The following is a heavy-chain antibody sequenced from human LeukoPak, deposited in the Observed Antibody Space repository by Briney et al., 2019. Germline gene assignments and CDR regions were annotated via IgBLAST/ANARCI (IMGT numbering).Heavy chain of an antibody. CDR1: GDSVSSNSVA. Sequence: SQTLSLTCAISGDSVSSNSVAWNWIRQSPSRGLEWLGRTYYRSKWYNDYAVSVKSRITINPDTSKNQFSLQLNSVTPEDTAVYYCARCIAAAGAFFDYWGQGTLVTVSS. D-gene: IGHD6-13*01. J-gene: IGHJ4*02. CDR2: TYYRSKWYN. CDR3: ARCIAAAGAFFDY. V-gene: IGHV6-1*01.